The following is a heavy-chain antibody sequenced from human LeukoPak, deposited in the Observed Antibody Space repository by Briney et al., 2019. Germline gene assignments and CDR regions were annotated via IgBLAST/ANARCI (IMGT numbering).Heavy chain of an antibody. Sequence: SETLSLTCTVSGASISSYYWSWIRQPPGKGLEWIGYFYYSGNPNYNPSLKSRVTISVDTSKNQFSLKLSSVTAADTAVYYCARGGNYGDYDGYFDYWGQGTLVTVSS. CDR2: FYYSGNP. D-gene: IGHD4-17*01. J-gene: IGHJ4*02. CDR3: ARGGNYGDYDGYFDY. V-gene: IGHV4-59*08. CDR1: GASISSYY.